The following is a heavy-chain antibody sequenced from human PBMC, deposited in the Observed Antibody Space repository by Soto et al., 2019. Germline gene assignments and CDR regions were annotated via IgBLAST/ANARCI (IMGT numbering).Heavy chain of an antibody. V-gene: IGHV4-39*01. J-gene: IGHJ6*01. D-gene: IGHD3-10*01. CDR1: GGSISSSSYY. CDR3: ARRGARIINYYYYYGMDV. Sequence: QLLESGPGLVKPSETLSLTCTVSGGSISSSSYYWGWIRQPPGKGLEWIGSIYYSGSTYYNPSLKSRVTISVDTSKNQFSLKLSSVTAADTAVYYCARRGARIINYYYYYGMDVW. CDR2: IYYSGST.